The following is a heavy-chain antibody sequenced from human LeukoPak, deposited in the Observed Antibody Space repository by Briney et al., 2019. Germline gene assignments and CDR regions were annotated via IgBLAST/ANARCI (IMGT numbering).Heavy chain of an antibody. D-gene: IGHD6-13*01. CDR1: GGSISSGSYY. J-gene: IGHJ3*02. CDR3: ARENDSSSWYVDAFDI. Sequence: SETLSLICTVSGGSISSGSYYWSWIRQPAGKGLEWIGRIYTSGSTNYNPSLKSRATISVDTSKNQFSLKLSSVTAADTAVYYCARENDSSSWYVDAFDIWGQGTMVTVSS. V-gene: IGHV4-61*02. CDR2: IYTSGST.